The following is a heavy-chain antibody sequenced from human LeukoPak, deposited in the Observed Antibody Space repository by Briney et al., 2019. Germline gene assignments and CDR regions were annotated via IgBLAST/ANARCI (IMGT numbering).Heavy chain of an antibody. Sequence: PGRSLRLSCAASGFTFSSYGIHWVRQAPGKGLQWVTFIRYDGSNKYYADSVKGRFTISRDNSKNTLYLQMNSLRAEDTAVYYCAKTVAGSFYFDYWGQGTLVTVSS. V-gene: IGHV3-30*02. J-gene: IGHJ4*02. CDR1: GFTFSSYG. CDR3: AKTVAGSFYFDY. D-gene: IGHD6-19*01. CDR2: IRYDGSNK.